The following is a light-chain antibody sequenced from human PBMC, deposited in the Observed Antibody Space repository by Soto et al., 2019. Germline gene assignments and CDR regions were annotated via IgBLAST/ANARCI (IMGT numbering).Light chain of an antibody. CDR1: SSDVGGYNF. V-gene: IGLV2-11*01. CDR3: CSYAGNAYV. Sequence: QSALTQPRSVSGSPGQSVTISCTGTSSDVGGYNFVTWYQQHPDKAPKLLIYAVSKRPSGVPDHFSGSKSGNTASLTISGLAAEDAADYYCCSYAGNAYVFGTGTKVTVL. J-gene: IGLJ1*01. CDR2: AVS.